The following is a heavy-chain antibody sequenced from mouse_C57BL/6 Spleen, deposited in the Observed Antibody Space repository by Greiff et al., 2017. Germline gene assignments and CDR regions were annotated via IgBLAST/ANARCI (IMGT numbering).Heavy chain of an antibody. Sequence: EVQLVESGGGLVKPGGSLKLSCAASGFTFSDYGMHWVRQAPEKGLEWVAYISSGSSTIYYADTVKGRFTISRDNARNTLYLQMSSLKSEDTAMYYCTRDGYYGSSFDYWGQGTTLTVSS. CDR3: TRDGYYGSSFDY. D-gene: IGHD1-1*01. CDR2: ISSGSSTI. V-gene: IGHV5-17*03. J-gene: IGHJ2*01. CDR1: GFTFSDYG.